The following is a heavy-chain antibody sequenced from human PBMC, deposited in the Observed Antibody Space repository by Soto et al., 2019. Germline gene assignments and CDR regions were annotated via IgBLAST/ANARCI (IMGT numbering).Heavy chain of an antibody. D-gene: IGHD3-9*01. V-gene: IGHV1-2*04. Sequence: GASVKVSCKASGYTFTGYYMHWVRQAPGQGLEWMGWINPNSGGTNYAQKFQGWVTMTRDTSISTAYMELSRLRSDATAVYYCARLRYYDILTGYTSSDFHYYMDVWGKGTTVTVSS. CDR3: ARLRYYDILTGYTSSDFHYYMDV. CDR2: INPNSGGT. CDR1: GYTFTGYY. J-gene: IGHJ6*03.